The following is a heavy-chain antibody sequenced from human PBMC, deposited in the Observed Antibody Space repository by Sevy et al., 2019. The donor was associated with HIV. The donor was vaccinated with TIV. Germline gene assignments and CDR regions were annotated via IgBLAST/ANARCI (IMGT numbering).Heavy chain of an antibody. CDR3: TRNGGACDNGFDP. V-gene: IGHV3-48*03. Sequence: GGSLRLSCTASGFTFSSYDMNWVRQAPGKGLEWVSKISSSGSSIYYEDSVKGRFTISRDNAKNSLNLQMNSLRAEDTAVYYCTRNGGACDNGFDPWGQGTLVTVSS. CDR2: ISSSGSSI. D-gene: IGHD2-21*01. J-gene: IGHJ5*02. CDR1: GFTFSSYD.